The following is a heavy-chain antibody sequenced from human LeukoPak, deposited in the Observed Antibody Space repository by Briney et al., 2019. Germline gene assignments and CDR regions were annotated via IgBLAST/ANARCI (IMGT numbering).Heavy chain of an antibody. V-gene: IGHV1-69*06. D-gene: IGHD3-16*01. Sequence: GASVKVSCKASGGTFSSYAVSWVRQAPGQGLEWMGGIIPIFGTANYAQKFQGRVTITADKSTSTAYMELSSLRSEDTAVYYCARESPQGGIDYWGQGTLVTVSS. J-gene: IGHJ4*02. CDR3: ARESPQGGIDY. CDR2: IIPIFGTA. CDR1: GGTFSSYA.